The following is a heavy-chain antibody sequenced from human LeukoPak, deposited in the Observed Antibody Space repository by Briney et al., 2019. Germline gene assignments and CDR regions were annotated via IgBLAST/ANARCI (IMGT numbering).Heavy chain of an antibody. J-gene: IGHJ6*02. CDR3: ARAPSDLTHYYYGMDV. CDR2: INPSGGST. D-gene: IGHD3-9*01. CDR1: GYTFTSYY. V-gene: IGHV1-46*01. Sequence: ASVKVSCKASGYTFTSYYMHWVRQAPGQGLEWMGIINPSGGSTSYAQKFQGRVTMTRDTSTSTVYMELSSLRSGDTAVYYCARAPSDLTHYYYGMDVWGQGTTVTVSS.